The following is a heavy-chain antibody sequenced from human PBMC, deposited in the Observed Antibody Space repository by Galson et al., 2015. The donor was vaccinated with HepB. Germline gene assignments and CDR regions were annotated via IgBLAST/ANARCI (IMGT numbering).Heavy chain of an antibody. CDR3: ARPLDYYDSSGPPAY. V-gene: IGHV1-18*01. CDR1: GYTFTSYG. CDR2: ISAYNGNT. J-gene: IGHJ4*02. D-gene: IGHD3-22*01. Sequence: SVKVSCKASGYTFTSYGISWVRQAPGQGLEWMGWISAYNGNTNYAQKLQGRVTMTTDTSTSTAYMELRSLRSDDTAVYYCARPLDYYDSSGPPAYWGQGTLVTVSS.